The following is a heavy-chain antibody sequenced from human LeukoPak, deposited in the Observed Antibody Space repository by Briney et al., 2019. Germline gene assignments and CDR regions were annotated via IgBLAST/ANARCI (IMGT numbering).Heavy chain of an antibody. Sequence: PSETLSLTCTVSGASISSDYWNWIRQPPGKGLEWIGYIFFSGSTDYNPSLKSRVTISVDTSKNQFSLKLSSVTAADTAVYYCARRSSSGWSDNWFDPWGQGTLVTVSS. CDR1: GASISSDY. CDR3: ARRSSSGWSDNWFDP. J-gene: IGHJ5*02. D-gene: IGHD6-19*01. V-gene: IGHV4-59*08. CDR2: IFFSGST.